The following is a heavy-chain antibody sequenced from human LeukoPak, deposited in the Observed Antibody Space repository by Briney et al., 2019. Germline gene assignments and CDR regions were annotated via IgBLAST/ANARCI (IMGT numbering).Heavy chain of an antibody. CDR3: AREDSAISDNAFDI. D-gene: IGHD1-26*01. CDR1: GGSISGSNW. V-gene: IGHV4-4*02. J-gene: IGHJ3*02. Sequence: SGTPSLTCAVSGGSISGSNWWTWVRQPPGKGLEWIGEIYHSGSTNYNPSLKSRVTISVDKSKNQFSLKLSSVTAADTAVYYCAREDSAISDNAFDIWGQGTLVTISS. CDR2: IYHSGST.